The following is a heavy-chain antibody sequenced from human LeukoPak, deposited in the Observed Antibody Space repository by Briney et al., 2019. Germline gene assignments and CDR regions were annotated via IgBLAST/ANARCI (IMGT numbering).Heavy chain of an antibody. V-gene: IGHV3-53*01. CDR3: AREGGDYYDSSGYYY. D-gene: IGHD3-22*01. CDR1: GGSFSGYY. CDR2: IYSGGST. Sequence: PSETLSLTCAVYGGSFSGYYWSWIRQPPGKGLEWVSVIYSGGSTYYADSVKGRFTISRDNSKNTLYLQMNSLRAEDTAVYYCAREGGDYYDSSGYYYWGQGTLVTVSS. J-gene: IGHJ4*02.